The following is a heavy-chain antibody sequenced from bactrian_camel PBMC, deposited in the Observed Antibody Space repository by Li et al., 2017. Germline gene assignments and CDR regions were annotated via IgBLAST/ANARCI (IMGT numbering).Heavy chain of an antibody. J-gene: IGHJ2*01. CDR3: TKCVGSYGVGNFEV. CDR1: GFTFSSYA. V-gene: IGHV3S40*01. Sequence: VQLVESGGGLVQPGGSLRLSCAASGFTFSSYAMSWVRQAPGKGLEWVCSIYTGGDSTWYADSVMGRFTISKDNAKNTVYLQLNSLKTEDMAMYSCTKCVGSYGVGNFEVWGQDTQVTVS. CDR2: IYTGGDST. D-gene: IGHD5*01.